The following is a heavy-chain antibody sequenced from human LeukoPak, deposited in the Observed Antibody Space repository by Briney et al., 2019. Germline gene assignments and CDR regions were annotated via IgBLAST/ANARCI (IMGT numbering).Heavy chain of an antibody. Sequence: SETLSLTCTVSGGSISSYYWNWIRQPPGKGLEWIGYIYDRGSTKYNPSLKSRVTISVDTSKNQFSLKLSSVTAADTAVYYCARSPVPLGGNWFDPWGQGTLVTVSS. CDR1: GGSISSYY. CDR2: IYDRGST. V-gene: IGHV4-59*08. D-gene: IGHD3-16*01. J-gene: IGHJ5*02. CDR3: ARSPVPLGGNWFDP.